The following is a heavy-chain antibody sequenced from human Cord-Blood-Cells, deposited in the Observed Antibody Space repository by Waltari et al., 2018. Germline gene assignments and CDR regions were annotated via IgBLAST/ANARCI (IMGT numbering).Heavy chain of an antibody. CDR2: ISYDGSNK. J-gene: IGHJ3*02. CDR1: GFTVSSSG. D-gene: IGHD1-1*01. V-gene: IGHV3-30*18. CDR3: AKVSYNRLDAFDI. Sequence: QVQLVESGGGVVQPGGSLRLSCAASGFTVSSSGLHWVRQAPGKGLEWVAVISYDGSNKYYADSVKGRFTISRDNSKNTLYLQMNSLRAEDTAVYYCAKVSYNRLDAFDIWGQGTMVTVSS.